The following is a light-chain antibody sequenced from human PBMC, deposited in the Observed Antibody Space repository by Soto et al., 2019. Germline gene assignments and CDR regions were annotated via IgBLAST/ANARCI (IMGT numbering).Light chain of an antibody. Sequence: DIQMTQSPSSLSASVGDRVTITCRASQSIISYLNWYQQKPGKAPKLLIYAASSLQSGVPSRFRGSGSGSDFTLTISSLQPEDFATYSCQQSFSNPPTFGQGTKVDIK. CDR2: AAS. V-gene: IGKV1-39*01. J-gene: IGKJ2*01. CDR1: QSIISY. CDR3: QQSFSNPPT.